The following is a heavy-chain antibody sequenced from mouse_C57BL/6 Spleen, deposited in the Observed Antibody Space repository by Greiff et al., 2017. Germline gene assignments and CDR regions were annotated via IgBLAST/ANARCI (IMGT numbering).Heavy chain of an antibody. CDR2: ISYDGSN. V-gene: IGHV3-6*01. J-gene: IGHJ2*01. CDR1: GYSITSGYY. CDR3: ARDVYFDY. Sequence: ESGPGLVKPSQSLSLTCSVTGYSITSGYYWNWIRQFPGNKLEWMGYISYDGSNNYNPSLKNRISITRDTSKNQFFLKLNSVTTEDTATYYCARDVYFDYWGQGTTRTVSS.